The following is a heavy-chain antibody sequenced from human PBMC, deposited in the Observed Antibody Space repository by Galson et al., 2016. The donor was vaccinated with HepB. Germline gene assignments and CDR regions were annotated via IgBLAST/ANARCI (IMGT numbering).Heavy chain of an antibody. CDR2: IPYDGSKT. D-gene: IGHD3-9*01. CDR3: ARDVLRYFDWLLYGGSNYYYYGMDV. CDR1: GFTFSYHG. Sequence: SLRLSCAASGFTFSYHGMHWVRQAPGKGLEWVAVIPYDGSKTYYADFVKGRFTISRDTSKNTLYLQMNSLRAEDTAVYYCARDVLRYFDWLLYGGSNYYYYGMDVGGQGTTVTVSS. J-gene: IGHJ6*02. V-gene: IGHV3-30*03.